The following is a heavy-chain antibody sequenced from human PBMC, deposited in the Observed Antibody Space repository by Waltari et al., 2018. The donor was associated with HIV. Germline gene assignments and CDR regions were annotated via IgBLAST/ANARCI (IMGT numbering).Heavy chain of an antibody. CDR2: IKQDGSEE. D-gene: IGHD4-17*01. CDR3: TTPVTTRG. V-gene: IGHV3-7*03. J-gene: IGHJ4*02. CDR1: GFTFRCYW. Sequence: EVHLVESGGGLVQPGGSLRLSCAASGFTFRCYWMYWVRQAPGKGLEWVANIKQDGSEENYVDSVKGRFTISRDNAKNSMYLQMNSLRAEDTAVYYCTTPVTTRGWGQGTLVTVSS.